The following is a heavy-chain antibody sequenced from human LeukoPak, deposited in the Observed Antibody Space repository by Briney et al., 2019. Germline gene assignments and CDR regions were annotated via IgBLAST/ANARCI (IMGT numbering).Heavy chain of an antibody. V-gene: IGHV3-30*02. CDR3: ARDPSYSENLDY. D-gene: IGHD1-26*01. CDR2: IRYDGSNK. CDR1: GFTFSNYA. J-gene: IGHJ4*02. Sequence: PGGSLRLSCAASGFTFSNYAMHWVRQAPGKGLEWVAFIRYDGSNKYYADSVKGRFTISRDNAKNTLYLQMNSLRAEDTAVYYCARDPSYSENLDYWGQGTLVTVSS.